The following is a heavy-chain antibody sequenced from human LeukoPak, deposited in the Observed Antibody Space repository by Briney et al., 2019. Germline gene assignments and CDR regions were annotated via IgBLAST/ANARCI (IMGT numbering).Heavy chain of an antibody. D-gene: IGHD5-12*01. V-gene: IGHV3-30-3*01. CDR2: ISYDGSNK. CDR1: GGSISSSS. Sequence: LSLTCTVSGGSISSSSYYWGWIRQPPGKGLEWVAVISYDGSNKYYADSVKGRFTISRDNSKNTLYLQMNSLRAEDTAVYYCARGTIKRGYSGYDPNFDYWGQGTLVTVSS. J-gene: IGHJ4*02. CDR3: ARGTIKRGYSGYDPNFDY.